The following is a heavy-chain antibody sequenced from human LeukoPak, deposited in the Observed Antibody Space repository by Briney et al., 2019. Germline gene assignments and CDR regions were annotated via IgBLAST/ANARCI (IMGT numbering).Heavy chain of an antibody. Sequence: SETLSLTCSVSGGSIRSYYWSWIRQPPGKGLGWIGYIYSTGSTNYNPSLKSRVTMSVDTSKNQFSLKLSSVTAADTAVYSCARGKGGSLSAFDIWGQGTMLTVSS. V-gene: IGHV4-59*01. CDR1: GGSIRSYY. D-gene: IGHD2-15*01. CDR2: IYSTGST. J-gene: IGHJ3*02. CDR3: ARGKGGSLSAFDI.